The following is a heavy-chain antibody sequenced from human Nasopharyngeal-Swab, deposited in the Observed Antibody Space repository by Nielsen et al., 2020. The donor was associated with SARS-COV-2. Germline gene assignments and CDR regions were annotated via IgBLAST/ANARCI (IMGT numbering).Heavy chain of an antibody. CDR3: ARGRGSSTSMIGY. J-gene: IGHJ4*02. V-gene: IGHV3-74*01. D-gene: IGHD2/OR15-2a*01. CDR2: INGDGSSL. CDR1: GFTFSNYR. Sequence: GGSLTLSCAASGFTFSNYRMHWVRQAPGKGLVWVSRINGDGSSLNYADFVKGRFTISTDNAESTLYLEMNSLRAEDTAVYYCARGRGSSTSMIGYWGQGTLVTVSS.